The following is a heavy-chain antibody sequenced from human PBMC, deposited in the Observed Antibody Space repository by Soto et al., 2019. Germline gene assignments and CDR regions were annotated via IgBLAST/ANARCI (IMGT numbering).Heavy chain of an antibody. Sequence: ASVKVSCKASGYTFTSYDINWVRQATGQGLEWMGWMNPNSGNPGYAQKFQGRVTMTRNTSISTAYMELSSLRSEDTAVYYCASALGVVPAATPYYYYMDVWGKGTTVTVSS. CDR2: MNPNSGNP. CDR1: GYTFTSYD. CDR3: ASALGVVPAATPYYYYMDV. V-gene: IGHV1-8*01. D-gene: IGHD2-2*01. J-gene: IGHJ6*03.